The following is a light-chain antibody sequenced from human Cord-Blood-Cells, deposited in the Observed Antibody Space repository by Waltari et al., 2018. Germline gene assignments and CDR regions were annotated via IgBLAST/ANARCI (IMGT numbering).Light chain of an antibody. CDR2: RNK. CDR1: SSNIGSNY. Sequence: QSVLTQPPSASGTPGQRVTISCSGSSSNIGSNYVYWYQQLPGTAPKLLIDRNKQRPSGFPDRFSGSKSGTSASLAISGLRSEDEADYYCAAWDDSLSGWVFGGGTKLTVL. J-gene: IGLJ3*02. CDR3: AAWDDSLSGWV. V-gene: IGLV1-47*01.